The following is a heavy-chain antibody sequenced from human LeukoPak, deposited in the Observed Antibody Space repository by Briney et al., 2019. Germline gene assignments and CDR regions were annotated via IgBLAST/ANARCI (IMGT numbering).Heavy chain of an antibody. CDR2: ISSSGSDI. CDR1: GFTFSNYE. V-gene: IGHV3-48*03. J-gene: IGHJ4*02. Sequence: GGSLRLSCAASGFTFSNYEMHWVRQAPGKGLEWVSYISSSGSDIYYADSVKGRFTISRDNAKNSLYLHMNSLRAEDTAVYYCAKLLSNSGRFLYWGQGTLVTVSS. CDR3: AKLLSNSGRFLY. D-gene: IGHD4-23*01.